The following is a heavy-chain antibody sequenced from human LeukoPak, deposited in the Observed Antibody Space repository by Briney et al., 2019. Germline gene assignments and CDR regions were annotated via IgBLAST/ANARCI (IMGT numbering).Heavy chain of an antibody. CDR1: GFTFSSHA. J-gene: IGHJ4*02. Sequence: GGSLRLSCAASGFTFSSHAMNWVRQAPGKGLEWVSLISGSGGSTYYADSVKGRFTISRDNAKNSLYLQMNSLRAEDTAVYYCARDGSVGATMSPYYFDYWGQGTLVTVSS. CDR2: ISGSGGST. V-gene: IGHV3-23*01. CDR3: ARDGSVGATMSPYYFDY. D-gene: IGHD1-26*01.